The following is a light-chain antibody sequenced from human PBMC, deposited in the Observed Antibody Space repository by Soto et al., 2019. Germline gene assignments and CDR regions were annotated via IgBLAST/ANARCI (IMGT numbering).Light chain of an antibody. Sequence: QSVLTQPASVSGSPGQSITISCTGTSSDVGGYNYVSWYQQHPDKAPKLLIYDVISRPSGVSYRFSGSKSGNAASLTISGLQAEDEADYFCTSYISSSTLGVFGTGTKVTVL. J-gene: IGLJ1*01. CDR1: SSDVGGYNY. CDR2: DVI. V-gene: IGLV2-14*03. CDR3: TSYISSSTLGV.